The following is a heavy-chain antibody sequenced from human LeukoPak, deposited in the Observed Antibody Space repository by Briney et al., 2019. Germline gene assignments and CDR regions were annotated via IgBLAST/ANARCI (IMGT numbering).Heavy chain of an antibody. CDR1: GGSISSYY. J-gene: IGHJ4*02. Sequence: SETLSLTCTVSGGSISSYYWSWIRQPPGKGLEWIGYIYYSGSTNYNPSLKSRVTISVDTSKNQFSLKLSSVTAADTAVYYCARAPLGYCSGGSCLFDYWGQGTLVTVSS. CDR3: ARAPLGYCSGGSCLFDY. V-gene: IGHV4-59*01. D-gene: IGHD2-15*01. CDR2: IYYSGST.